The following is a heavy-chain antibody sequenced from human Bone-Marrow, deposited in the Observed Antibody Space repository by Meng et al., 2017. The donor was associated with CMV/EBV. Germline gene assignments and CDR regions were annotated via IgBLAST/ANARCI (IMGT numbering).Heavy chain of an antibody. CDR1: GFTLSPYG. CDR3: AKFGWGSGSYLVEATPY. CDR2: INWSSTAK. D-gene: IGHD1-26*01. J-gene: IGHJ4*02. Sequence: GESLKISCVASGFTLSPYGMNWVRQAPGRGLEWISYINWSSTAKYYAESVRGRFTVSRDDAKNSLYLQMNSLRAEDTAVYYCAKFGWGSGSYLVEATPYWGQGTLVTVSS. V-gene: IGHV3-48*04.